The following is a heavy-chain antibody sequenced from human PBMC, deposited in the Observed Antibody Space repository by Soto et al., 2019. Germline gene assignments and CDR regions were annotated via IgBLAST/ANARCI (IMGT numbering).Heavy chain of an antibody. V-gene: IGHV4-59*11. CDR3: ARGKTSYDP. CDR1: GGSMSNHH. Sequence: PSETLSLTCSASGGSMSNHHWSWIRQPPGQGLEWIGYISYSGNTDYNPSLKSRVTISIDTSKTQFSLSLSSVTAADTAVYYCARGKTSYDPWGQGTLVTVSS. CDR2: ISYSGNT. D-gene: IGHD1-26*01. J-gene: IGHJ5*02.